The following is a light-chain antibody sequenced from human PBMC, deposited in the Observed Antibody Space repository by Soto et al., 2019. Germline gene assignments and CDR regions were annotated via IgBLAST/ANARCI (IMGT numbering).Light chain of an antibody. CDR1: QGIGSW. CDR3: QQANSFPRT. J-gene: IGKJ4*01. Sequence: DIQMTQSPSSVSASVGDRVTITCRAGQGIGSWLAWYQQKPGKATQLLIYAASSLQSGVPSRFTVSGSRTDFTHTISNRQPEDFASYYCQQANSFPRTFGAGTKVDIK. V-gene: IGKV1-12*01. CDR2: AAS.